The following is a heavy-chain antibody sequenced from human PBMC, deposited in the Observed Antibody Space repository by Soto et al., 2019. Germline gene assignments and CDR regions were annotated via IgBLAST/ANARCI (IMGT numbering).Heavy chain of an antibody. J-gene: IGHJ3*02. D-gene: IGHD3-10*01. CDR1: GFSLSTSGVG. CDR3: AHRKYYYGSGNYSNDDAFDI. CDR2: ICWNDDE. V-gene: IGHV2-5*01. Sequence: QITLKESGPTLVKPTQTLTLTCTFSGFSLSTSGVGVGWIRQPPGKALEWLALICWNDDERYSPSLKSRLTITKDTSKNQVVLTMTDMDPVETATYYCAHRKYYYGSGNYSNDDAFDIWGQGTMVTVSS.